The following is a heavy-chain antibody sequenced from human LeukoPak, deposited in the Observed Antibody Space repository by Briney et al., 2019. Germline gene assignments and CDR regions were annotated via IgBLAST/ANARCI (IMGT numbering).Heavy chain of an antibody. J-gene: IGHJ4*02. D-gene: IGHD3-22*01. CDR1: GGSISSSNYY. CDR2: IYYSGST. CDR3: ARGSGYCRPRGVDY. V-gene: IGHV4-39*07. Sequence: SETLSLTCTVSGGSISSSNYYWAWIRQPPGKGLEWIGNIYYSGSTYYNPSLKSRVTISIDTSKNQFSLKLSSVTAADTALYYCARGSGYCRPRGVDYWGQGTLVTVSS.